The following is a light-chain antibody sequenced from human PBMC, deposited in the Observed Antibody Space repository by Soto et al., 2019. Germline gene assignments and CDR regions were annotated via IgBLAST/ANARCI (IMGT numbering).Light chain of an antibody. J-gene: IGLJ3*02. Sequence: QSVLTQPASVSGSPGQSITISCTGTSNDVGGYNLVSWFQQHPGKAPKLMISEVNKRPSGVSNRFSGSKSANTASLTISGLQAEEEADYYCCSHVGGSSPQWVFGGGTKVTVL. CDR2: EVN. CDR1: SNDVGGYNL. CDR3: CSHVGGSSPQWV. V-gene: IGLV2-23*02.